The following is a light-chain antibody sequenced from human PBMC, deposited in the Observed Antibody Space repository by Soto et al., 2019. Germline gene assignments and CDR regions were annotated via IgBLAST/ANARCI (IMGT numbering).Light chain of an antibody. V-gene: IGKV3-20*01. CDR2: DAS. CDR3: QQYGSSPPIT. Sequence: PGERATLSCRASQNVARNYLAWYQQRPGQAPRLLIYDASTRATGIPDRFSGGGSGTDFTLTISRLEPEDFAVYYCQQYGSSPPITFGQGTRLEIK. J-gene: IGKJ5*01. CDR1: QNVARNY.